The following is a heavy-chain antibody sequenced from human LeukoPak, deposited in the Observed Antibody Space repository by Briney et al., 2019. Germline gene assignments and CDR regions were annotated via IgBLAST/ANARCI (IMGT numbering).Heavy chain of an antibody. CDR2: ISSSSSYI. J-gene: IGHJ4*02. CDR1: GFDFNYYD. CDR3: ARRGGLSSGRGFDH. D-gene: IGHD3-16*01. V-gene: IGHV3-21*01. Sequence: GGSLRLSCVASGFDFNYYDMNWVRQAPGKGLEWVSSISSSSSYIYFADSAKGRFTISRDNANNSVFLQMSSLRPEDTAVYYSARRGGLSSGRGFDHWGQGTLVTVSS.